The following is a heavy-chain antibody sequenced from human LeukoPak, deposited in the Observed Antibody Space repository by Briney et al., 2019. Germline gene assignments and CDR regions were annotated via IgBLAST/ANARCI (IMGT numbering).Heavy chain of an antibody. CDR2: INHSGST. D-gene: IGHD3-10*01. V-gene: IGHV4-34*01. Sequence: SETLTLTCAVYGGSFSGYYWSWIRQPPGKGLEWIGEINHSGSTNYNPSLKSRVTISVDTSKNQFSLKLSSVTAADTAVYYCARGSYYGSGSYYRIDYWGQGILVTVSS. CDR1: GGSFSGYY. CDR3: ARGSYYGSGSYYRIDY. J-gene: IGHJ4*02.